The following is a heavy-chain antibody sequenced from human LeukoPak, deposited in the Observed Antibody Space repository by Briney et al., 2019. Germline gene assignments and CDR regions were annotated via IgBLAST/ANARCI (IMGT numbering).Heavy chain of an antibody. J-gene: IGHJ3*02. D-gene: IGHD6-19*01. CDR1: GFTFSSYA. CDR2: ISGSGGST. CDR3: AKARAGMYSSGWYSDAFDI. Sequence: GGSLRLSCAASGFTFSSYAMSWVRQAPGKGLEWVSAISGSGGSTYYADSVKGRFTISRDNSKNTLYLQMNSLRAEDTAVYYCAKARAGMYSSGWYSDAFDIWGQGAMVTVSS. V-gene: IGHV3-23*01.